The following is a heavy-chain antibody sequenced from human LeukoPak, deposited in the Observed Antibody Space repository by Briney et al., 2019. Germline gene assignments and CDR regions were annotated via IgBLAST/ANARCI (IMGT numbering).Heavy chain of an antibody. D-gene: IGHD2-8*01. CDR1: GGSFSGYY. J-gene: IGHJ6*03. Sequence: SETLSLTCAVYGGSFSGYYWSWIRQPPGKGLEWIGEINHSGSTNYNPSLKSRVTISVDTSKNQFSLKLSSVTAADTAVYYCARVGTGRYCTKGVCYSPRVYYYYYMDVWGKGTTVTVSS. CDR2: INHSGST. V-gene: IGHV4-34*01. CDR3: ARVGTGRYCTKGVCYSPRVYYYYYMDV.